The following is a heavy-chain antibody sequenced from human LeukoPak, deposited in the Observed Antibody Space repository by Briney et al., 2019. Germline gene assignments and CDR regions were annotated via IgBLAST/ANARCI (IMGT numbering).Heavy chain of an antibody. J-gene: IGHJ6*04. CDR2: ISWNSGSI. Sequence: GRSLRLSCAASGFTFDDYAMHWVRQAPGKGLEWVSGISWNSGSIGYADSVKGRFTISRDNAKNSLYLQMNSLRAEDTALYYCAKDSSGSLDVWGKGTTVTVSS. D-gene: IGHD3-10*01. V-gene: IGHV3-9*01. CDR1: GFTFDDYA. CDR3: AKDSSGSLDV.